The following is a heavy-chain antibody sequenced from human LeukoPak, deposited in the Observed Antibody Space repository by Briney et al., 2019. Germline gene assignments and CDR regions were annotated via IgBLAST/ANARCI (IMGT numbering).Heavy chain of an antibody. D-gene: IGHD2-21*02. CDR3: ARQVVAYCGGDCYYYFDY. Sequence: SETLSLTCTVSGGSISSSSYYWGWIRQPPGKGLEWIGSIYYSGSTYYNPSLKSRVTISVDTSKNQFSLKLSSVTAADTAIYSCARQVVAYCGGDCYYYFDYWGQGTLATVSS. V-gene: IGHV4-39*01. CDR1: GGSISSSSYY. J-gene: IGHJ4*02. CDR2: IYYSGST.